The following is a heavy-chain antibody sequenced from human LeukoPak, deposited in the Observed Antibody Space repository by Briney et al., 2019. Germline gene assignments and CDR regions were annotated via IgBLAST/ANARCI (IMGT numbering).Heavy chain of an antibody. CDR3: ARTGYDY. Sequence: PGGSLRLSCAASGFTFSSYAMHWVRQAPGKGLEWVAVISYDGSNKYYADSVKGRFTISRDNSKNTLYLQMNSLRAEDTVVYYCARTGYDYWGQGTLVTVSS. CDR1: GFTFSSYA. V-gene: IGHV3-30*14. CDR2: ISYDGSNK. D-gene: IGHD5-12*01. J-gene: IGHJ4*02.